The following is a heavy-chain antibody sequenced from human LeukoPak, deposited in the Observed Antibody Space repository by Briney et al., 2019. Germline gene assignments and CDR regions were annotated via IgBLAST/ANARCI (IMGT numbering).Heavy chain of an antibody. D-gene: IGHD3-10*01. CDR2: IYHSGST. J-gene: IGHJ6*03. V-gene: IGHV4-38-2*01. CDR3: ARLGSGRTHYYYYMDV. Sequence: SETLSLTCAVSGYSISSGYYWGWIRQPPGKGLEWIGSIYHSGSTYYNPSLKSRVTISVDTSKNQFSLKLSSVTAADTAVYYCARLGSGRTHYYYYMDVWGKGTTVTVSS. CDR1: GYSISSGYY.